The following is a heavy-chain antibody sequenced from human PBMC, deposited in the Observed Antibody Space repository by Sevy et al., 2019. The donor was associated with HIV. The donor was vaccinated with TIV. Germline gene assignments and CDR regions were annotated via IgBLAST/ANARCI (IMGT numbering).Heavy chain of an antibody. CDR1: GFTVSRNY. Sequence: GGSLRLSCAASGFTVSRNYMSWVRQAPGKGLEWVANIKKDGSEKYYVDSVKGRFTISRDNAKNSLYLQMNSLRAEDTAVYYCARGAGFPIVVVTAEFDYWGQGTLVTVSS. V-gene: IGHV3-7*01. D-gene: IGHD2-21*02. CDR3: ARGAGFPIVVVTAEFDY. J-gene: IGHJ4*02. CDR2: IKKDGSEK.